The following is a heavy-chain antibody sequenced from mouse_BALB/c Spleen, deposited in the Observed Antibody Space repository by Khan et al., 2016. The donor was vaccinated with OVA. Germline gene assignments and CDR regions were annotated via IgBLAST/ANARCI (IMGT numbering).Heavy chain of an antibody. CDR3: ARDCWFAY. V-gene: IGHV5-6-5*01. J-gene: IGHJ3*01. Sequence: EVMLVESGGGLVKPGGSLKLSCAASGFTFSNYAMSWVRQSPEKRLEWVASISSGDSTYYPDSVKGRFSISRDNARNILYLQMRSLRAEDTAMYYCARDCWFAYWGQGTLVTVSA. CDR1: GFTFSNYA. CDR2: ISSGDST.